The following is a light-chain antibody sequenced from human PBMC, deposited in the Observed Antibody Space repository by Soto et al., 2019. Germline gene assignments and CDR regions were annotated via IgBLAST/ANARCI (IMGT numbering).Light chain of an antibody. CDR2: AAS. CDR3: QHAESFPLT. Sequence: DIQMTQSPSSVSASVGDRVIITCRASQGISRRLAWYQQKPGEAPKLLIYAASRLQSGVSSRFSGSASGTYFTLTISRLQHEYVATYYCQHAESFPLTFGGGTKVEIK. CDR1: QGISRR. J-gene: IGKJ4*01. V-gene: IGKV1D-12*01.